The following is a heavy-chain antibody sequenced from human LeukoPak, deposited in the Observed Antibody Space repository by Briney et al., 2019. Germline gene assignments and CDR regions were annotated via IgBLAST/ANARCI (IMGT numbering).Heavy chain of an antibody. CDR2: VYTDGNI. J-gene: IGHJ4*02. D-gene: IGHD4-17*01. V-gene: IGHV3-53*01. Sequence: GGSLRLSCTASGVTVSGNYMNWVRQAPGKGLEWVSVVYTDGNIFYADSVKGRFTISRDNAKNSLYLQMNSLRAEDTAVYYCAREGDDYGDYVVYFDYWGQGTLVTVSS. CDR3: AREGDDYGDYVVYFDY. CDR1: GVTVSGNY.